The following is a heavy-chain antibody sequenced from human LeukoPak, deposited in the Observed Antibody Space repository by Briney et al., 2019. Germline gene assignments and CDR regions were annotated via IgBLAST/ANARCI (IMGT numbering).Heavy chain of an antibody. J-gene: IGHJ4*02. CDR2: ITDNYNT. CDR3: VKGACSSGCSGNY. Sequence: GGSLRLSCAASGIMFSDSAMYWVRQAPGKGLECVAVITDNYNTYYGDSVKGRFTVSRDNSKKTLYVQMNSLRVDDSALYHCVKGACSSGCSGNYWGQGTRVIVSS. CDR1: GIMFSDSA. V-gene: IGHV3-23*01. D-gene: IGHD6-19*01.